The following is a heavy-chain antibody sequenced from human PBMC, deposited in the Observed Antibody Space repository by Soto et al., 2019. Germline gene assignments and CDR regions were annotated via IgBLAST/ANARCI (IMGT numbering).Heavy chain of an antibody. CDR3: ASHSRYSSGWDFDY. J-gene: IGHJ4*02. D-gene: IGHD6-19*01. V-gene: IGHV4-39*01. CDR2: IYYSGST. Sequence: PSETLSLTCTVSGGSISSSSYYWGWIRQPPGKGLEWIGSIYYSGSTYYNPSLKSRVTISVDTSKNQFSLKLSSVTAADTAVYYCASHSRYSSGWDFDYWGQGTLVTVS. CDR1: GGSISSSSYY.